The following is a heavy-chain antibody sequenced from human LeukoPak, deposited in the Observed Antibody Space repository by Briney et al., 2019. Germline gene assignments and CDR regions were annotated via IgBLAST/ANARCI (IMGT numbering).Heavy chain of an antibody. CDR1: GGSISSSSYY. CDR3: ARQPLTFSSGWYASN. D-gene: IGHD6-19*01. J-gene: IGHJ4*02. V-gene: IGHV4-39*01. CDR2: IYYRGST. Sequence: PSETLSLTCTVSGGSISSSSYYWGWIRQPPGKGLEWIGRIYYRGSTNYNPSLKSRVTISVDTSKNQFSLNLSSVTAADTAVYYCARQPLTFSSGWYASNWGQGTLVTVSS.